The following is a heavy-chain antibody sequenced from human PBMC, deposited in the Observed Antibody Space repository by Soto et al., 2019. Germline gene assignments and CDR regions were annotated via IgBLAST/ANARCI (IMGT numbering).Heavy chain of an antibody. CDR2: IFTRDSET. CDR3: ARGYFDSGHGYDL. Sequence: GESLKIACKGPGHLFNNHWIGWVRQTPGKGLEWMGLIFTRDSETKTSPSFQGHVSFSVDNSINTVYLQWTSLKTTDTGIYFCARGYFDSGHGYDLWGQGTLVTVSS. V-gene: IGHV5-51*01. D-gene: IGHD3-10*01. CDR1: GHLFNNHW. J-gene: IGHJ5*02.